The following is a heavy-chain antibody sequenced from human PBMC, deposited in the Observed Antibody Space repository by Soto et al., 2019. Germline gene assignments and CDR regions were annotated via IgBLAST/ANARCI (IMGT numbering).Heavy chain of an antibody. CDR3: ARGYSNYEYYFDY. D-gene: IGHD4-4*01. V-gene: IGHV3-33*01. Sequence: GGSLRLSCAASGFTFSSYGMHWVRQAPGKGLEWVAVIWYDGSNKYYADSVKGRSTISRGNSKNTLYLQMNSLRAEDTAVYYCARGYSNYEYYFDYWGQGTLVTVSS. CDR1: GFTFSSYG. J-gene: IGHJ4*02. CDR2: IWYDGSNK.